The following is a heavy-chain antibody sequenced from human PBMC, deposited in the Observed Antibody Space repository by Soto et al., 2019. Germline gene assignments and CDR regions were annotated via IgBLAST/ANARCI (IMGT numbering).Heavy chain of an antibody. CDR1: GFTFSSYA. D-gene: IGHD2-2*01. Sequence: PGGSLRLSCAASGFTFSSYAMHWVRQAPGKGLEWVAVISYDGSNKYYADSVKGRFTISRDNSKNTLYLQMNSLRAEDTAVYYCARPYPPRYYYGMDVWGQGTTVTVSS. V-gene: IGHV3-30-3*01. CDR3: ARPYPPRYYYGMDV. CDR2: ISYDGSNK. J-gene: IGHJ6*02.